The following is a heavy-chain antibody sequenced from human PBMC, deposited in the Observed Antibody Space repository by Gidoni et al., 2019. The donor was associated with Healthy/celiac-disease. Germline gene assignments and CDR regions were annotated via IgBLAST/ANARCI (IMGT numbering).Heavy chain of an antibody. J-gene: IGHJ4*02. V-gene: IGHV3-53*01. CDR1: GFTVRSNY. D-gene: IGHD3-22*01. CDR3: ARDRTYYDSSGYLDY. Sequence: EVQLVESGGGLIQPGGSLRLSCAASGFTVRSNYMSWVRQAPGKGLEWVSVIYSGGSTYYADSVKGRFTISRDNSKNTLYLQMNSLRAEDTAVYYCARDRTYYDSSGYLDYWGQGTLVTVSS. CDR2: IYSGGST.